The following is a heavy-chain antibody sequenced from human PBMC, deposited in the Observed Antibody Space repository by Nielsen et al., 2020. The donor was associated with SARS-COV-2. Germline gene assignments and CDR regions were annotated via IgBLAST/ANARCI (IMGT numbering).Heavy chain of an antibody. D-gene: IGHD2-15*01. J-gene: IGHJ6*02. CDR3: AKGPRYCSGGSCVYYYYGMDV. Sequence: WIRQPPGKGLEWVSGISWNSGSIGYADSVKGRFTISRDNAKNSLYLQMNSLRAEDTAVYYCAKGPRYCSGGSCVYYYYGMDVWGQGTTVTVSS. CDR2: ISWNSGSI. V-gene: IGHV3-9*01.